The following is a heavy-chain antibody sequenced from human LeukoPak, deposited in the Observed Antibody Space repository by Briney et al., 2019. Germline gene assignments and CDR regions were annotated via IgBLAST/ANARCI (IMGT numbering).Heavy chain of an antibody. D-gene: IGHD6-13*01. Sequence: SETLSLTCTVSGGSISSSSYYWGWIRQPPGKGLEWIGSIYYSGSTYYNPSLKSRVTISVDTSKNQFSLKLSSVTAADTAVYYCASPSGSSWYGIDYYGMDVWGQGTTVTVSS. CDR1: GGSISSSSYY. CDR3: ASPSGSSWYGIDYYGMDV. V-gene: IGHV4-39*01. CDR2: IYYSGST. J-gene: IGHJ6*02.